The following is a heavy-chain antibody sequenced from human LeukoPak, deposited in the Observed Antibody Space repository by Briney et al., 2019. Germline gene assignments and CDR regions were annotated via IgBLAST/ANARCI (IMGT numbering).Heavy chain of an antibody. D-gene: IGHD3-22*01. J-gene: IGHJ4*02. CDR2: INTNTGNP. Sequence: ASVKVSCKASGYTFTSYAMNWVRQAPGQGLEWMGWINTNTGNPTYVQGFTGRFVFSLDTSVSTAYLQISSLKAEDTAVYYCAKEIPNYYDSSGYDAFDYWGQGTLVTVSS. V-gene: IGHV7-4-1*02. CDR3: AKEIPNYYDSSGYDAFDY. CDR1: GYTFTSYA.